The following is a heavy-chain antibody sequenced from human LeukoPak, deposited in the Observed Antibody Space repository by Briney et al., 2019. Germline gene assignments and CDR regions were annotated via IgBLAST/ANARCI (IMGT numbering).Heavy chain of an antibody. D-gene: IGHD1-26*01. CDR2: INLNSGGT. V-gene: IGHV1-2*02. CDR1: GYIFTAYY. CDR3: ARESGSYFRAADY. Sequence: ASVKVSCKASGYIFTAYYMYWVRQAPGQGLEWMGWINLNSGGTNYARKFQGRVTMTRDTSISTAYMELSRLRSDDTAVYYCARESGSYFRAADYRGQGTLVTVSS. J-gene: IGHJ4*02.